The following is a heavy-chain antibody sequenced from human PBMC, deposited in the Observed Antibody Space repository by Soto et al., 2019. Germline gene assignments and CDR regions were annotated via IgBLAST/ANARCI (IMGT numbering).Heavy chain of an antibody. J-gene: IGHJ6*03. Sequence: PSETLSLTCAVYGGSFSGYYWSWIRQPPWKGLEWIGEINHSGSTNYNPSLKSRVTISVDTSKNQFSLKLSSVTAADTAVYYCAVRELSGYGPFGMDVWGKGTTVTVSS. CDR1: GGSFSGYY. V-gene: IGHV4-34*01. D-gene: IGHD5-12*01. CDR2: INHSGST. CDR3: AVRELSGYGPFGMDV.